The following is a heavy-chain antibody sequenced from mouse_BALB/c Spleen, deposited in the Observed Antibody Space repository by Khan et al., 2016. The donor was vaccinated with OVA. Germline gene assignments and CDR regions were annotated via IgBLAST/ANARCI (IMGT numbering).Heavy chain of an antibody. CDR2: MIYTGYT. CDR1: GDSITSGY. J-gene: IGHJ3*01. D-gene: IGHD2-14*01. CDR3: ARSTYRCAFAY. V-gene: IGHV3-8*02. Sequence: EVQLQESGPSLVKPSQTLSLTCSVTGDSITSGYWSWIRKFPGNKLEYMGYMIYTGYTDYNPSLKSRIAITRHTSKNQYYLQLNSVTAEDTATYFCARSTYRCAFAYWGQGTLVTVSA.